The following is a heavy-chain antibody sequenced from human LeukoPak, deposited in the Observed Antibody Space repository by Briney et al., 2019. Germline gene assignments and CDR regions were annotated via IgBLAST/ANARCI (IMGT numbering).Heavy chain of an antibody. CDR2: IYYSGST. CDR3: ARDRGHYMDV. CDR1: GVSISNYY. Sequence: PSETLSLTCTVSGVSISNYYWSWIRQPPGKGLEWIGYIYYSGSTNYNPSLKSRVTISVDTSKNQFSLKLSSLTAADTAVYYCARDRGHYMDVWGKGTTVTISS. V-gene: IGHV4-59*01. J-gene: IGHJ6*03. D-gene: IGHD3-10*01.